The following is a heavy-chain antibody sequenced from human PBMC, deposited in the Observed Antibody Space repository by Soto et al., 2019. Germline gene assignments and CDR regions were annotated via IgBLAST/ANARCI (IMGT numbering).Heavy chain of an antibody. D-gene: IGHD5-12*01. V-gene: IGHV1-24*01. Sequence: ASVKVSCKVSGYTLTELSMHWVRQAPGKGLEWMGGFDPEDGETIYAQKFQGRVTMTEDTSTDTAYMELSSLRSEDTAVYYCATDYSGYGHFDYWGQGTLVTAPQ. CDR3: ATDYSGYGHFDY. J-gene: IGHJ4*02. CDR1: GYTLTELS. CDR2: FDPEDGET.